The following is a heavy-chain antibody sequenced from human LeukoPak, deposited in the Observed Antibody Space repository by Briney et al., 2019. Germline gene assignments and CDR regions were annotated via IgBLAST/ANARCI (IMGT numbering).Heavy chain of an antibody. Sequence: ESLTISCKGSGYIFTSYWIGWVRQMPGKGLEWMGIIYPGDSDTIYSPSFQGQVTISADKSISTAYLQWSSLKASDTAMYYCARQSDSSGYYYDWFDPWGQGTLVTVSS. CDR2: IYPGDSDT. D-gene: IGHD3-22*01. CDR3: ARQSDSSGYYYDWFDP. V-gene: IGHV5-51*01. CDR1: GYIFTSYW. J-gene: IGHJ5*02.